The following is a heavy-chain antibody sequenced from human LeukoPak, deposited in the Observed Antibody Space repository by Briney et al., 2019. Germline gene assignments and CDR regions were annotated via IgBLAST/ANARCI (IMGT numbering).Heavy chain of an antibody. J-gene: IGHJ4*02. Sequence: PGGSLRLSCAASGFTCRSYSMNWLRQAPGKEREWVSYISSSSSNIYNADSVKGRFTISRDNAKNSLYLQMNSLRDEDTAVYYCARTYYGSGSPPYCFDYWGQGTLVTVSS. CDR3: ARTYYGSGSPPYCFDY. V-gene: IGHV3-48*02. CDR1: GFTCRSYS. D-gene: IGHD3-10*01. CDR2: ISSSSSNI.